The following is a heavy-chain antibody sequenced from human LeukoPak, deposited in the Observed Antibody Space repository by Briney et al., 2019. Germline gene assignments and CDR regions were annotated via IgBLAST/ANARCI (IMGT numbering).Heavy chain of an antibody. V-gene: IGHV3-23*01. CDR3: ARGTYGMDV. Sequence: GGSLRLSCAASGFTFSSYAMSWIRQAPGKGLDWVSTISGVGGSTYYADSVKGRFTISRGNSKNTLYLQMNSLRAEDTAVYYCARGTYGMDVWGQGTTVTVSS. CDR2: ISGVGGST. J-gene: IGHJ6*02. CDR1: GFTFSSYA.